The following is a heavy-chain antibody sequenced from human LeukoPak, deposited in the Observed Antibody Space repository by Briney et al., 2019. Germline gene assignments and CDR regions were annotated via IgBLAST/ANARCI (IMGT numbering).Heavy chain of an antibody. D-gene: IGHD3-10*01. Sequence: GGSLRLSCAAPGFTFSSYWMGWVRQAPGKGLEWVANINQDGSETYYVDSVEGRITISRDNAKNSLYLQMNSLRAEDTAVYFCAKSNAARDASGSDYWGQGTLVTVSS. V-gene: IGHV3-7*01. CDR3: AKSNAARDASGSDY. CDR1: GFTFSSYW. J-gene: IGHJ4*02. CDR2: INQDGSET.